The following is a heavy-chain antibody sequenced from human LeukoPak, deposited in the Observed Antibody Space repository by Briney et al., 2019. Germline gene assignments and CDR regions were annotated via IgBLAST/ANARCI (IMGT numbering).Heavy chain of an antibody. V-gene: IGHV3-23*01. CDR1: GFTFSSYA. CDR2: ISGSGGGT. D-gene: IGHD5-18*01. J-gene: IGHJ4*02. CDR3: ARAITNYGYIFDY. Sequence: GGSLRLSCAASGFTFSSYAMSWVRQAPGKGLEWVSAISGSGGGTYYADSVKGRFTISRDNAKNSLYLQMNSLRAEDTAVYYCARAITNYGYIFDYWGQGTLVTVSS.